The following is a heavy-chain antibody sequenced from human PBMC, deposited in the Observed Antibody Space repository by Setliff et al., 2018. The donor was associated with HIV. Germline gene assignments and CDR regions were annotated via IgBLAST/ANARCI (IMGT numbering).Heavy chain of an antibody. CDR3: ARVGANYGGPDY. D-gene: IGHD4-17*01. CDR1: GGSISSSSYY. J-gene: IGHJ4*02. V-gene: IGHV4-61*05. Sequence: SETLSLTCTVSGGSISSSSYYWGWIRQAPGKGLEWIGYIYYTGSTNYNPALKSRVTMSVDTSKIQFSLKLTSVTAADTAVYYCARVGANYGGPDYWGQGTLVTVSS. CDR2: IYYTGST.